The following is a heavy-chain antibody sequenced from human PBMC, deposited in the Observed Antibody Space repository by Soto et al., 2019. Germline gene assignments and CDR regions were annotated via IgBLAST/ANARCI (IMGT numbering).Heavy chain of an antibody. CDR1: GFTFSTYS. Sequence: EVQLVESGGGLVKPGGSLRLSCAASGFTFSTYSMNWVRQAPGKGLEWVSSISSSSTYIYYADSVKGRFTIFRDNAXNXXYLQMNSLRAEDTAVYYCARSQWDCTSISCYLFDYWGQGTLVTVSS. CDR2: ISSSSTYI. V-gene: IGHV3-21*01. D-gene: IGHD2-2*01. CDR3: ARSQWDCTSISCYLFDY. J-gene: IGHJ4*02.